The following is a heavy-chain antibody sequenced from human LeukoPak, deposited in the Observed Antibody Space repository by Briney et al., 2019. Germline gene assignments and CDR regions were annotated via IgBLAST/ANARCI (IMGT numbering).Heavy chain of an antibody. CDR3: ARIVGPIYFDY. CDR2: IYYSGST. Sequence: PSETLSLTCTVSGGSISSSSHYWGWLRQPPGKGLEWIGRIYYSGSTYCNPSLKSRVNISVDTSKNQFSLKLSSVTAADTAVYYCARIVGPIYFDYWGQGTLVTVSS. CDR1: GGSISSSSHY. V-gene: IGHV4-39*01. D-gene: IGHD1-26*01. J-gene: IGHJ4*02.